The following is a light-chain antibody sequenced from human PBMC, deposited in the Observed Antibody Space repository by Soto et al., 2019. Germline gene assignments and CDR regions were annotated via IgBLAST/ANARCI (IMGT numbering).Light chain of an antibody. CDR2: DAS. J-gene: IGKJ4*01. CDR3: QHRSNWPPELS. Sequence: EIVLTQSPGTLSLSPGERATLSCRASQSVSNNFLAWYQQKPGQAPRLLVFDASKRPTGIPDMFSGSGSGTDFTLTISRLEPEDFAVYYCQHRSNWPPELSFGGGTKVEIK. V-gene: IGKV3D-20*02. CDR1: QSVSNNF.